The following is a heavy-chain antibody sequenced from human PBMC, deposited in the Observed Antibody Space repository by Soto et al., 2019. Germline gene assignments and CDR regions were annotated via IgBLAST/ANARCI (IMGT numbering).Heavy chain of an antibody. CDR3: AKAAMIVVVITRLLDY. D-gene: IGHD3-22*01. CDR1: GFTFGSYA. CDR2: IDKTGVST. J-gene: IGHJ4*02. Sequence: PGGSLRLSCAASGFTFGSYAMSWVRQAPGKGLEWVSTIDKTGVSTYYADSVKGRFTISRDNSKNTLYLQMNSLRAEDTAVYYCAKAAMIVVVITRLLDYCGQGTLVTVSS. V-gene: IGHV3-23*01.